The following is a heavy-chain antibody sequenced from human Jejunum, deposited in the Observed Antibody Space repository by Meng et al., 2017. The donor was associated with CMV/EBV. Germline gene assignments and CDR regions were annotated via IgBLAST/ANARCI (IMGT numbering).Heavy chain of an antibody. CDR1: VDSFTNRVYY. J-gene: IGHJ4*02. Sequence: VDSFTNRVYYWGWVRQSPKGLDWVASIHYTGGTYYNPSLKSRVTISVDTSKSQFSLELTSVTAADTATYYCVRDRGDGSGSYYDYWGPGTLVTVSS. V-gene: IGHV4-39*07. CDR3: VRDRGDGSGSYYDY. CDR2: IHYTGGT. D-gene: IGHD3-10*01.